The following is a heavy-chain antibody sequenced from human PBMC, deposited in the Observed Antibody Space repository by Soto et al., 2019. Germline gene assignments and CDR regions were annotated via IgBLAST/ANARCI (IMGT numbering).Heavy chain of an antibody. CDR1: VYTFTSYY. J-gene: IGHJ5*01. CDR3: ARGGYAGSPYLAWFDS. D-gene: IGHD3-16*01. Sequence: XSGKVSCTPSVYTFTSYYMHLVRQAPGQGLEWMGIINPSGGSTSYPQKFQGRVTMTRDTSTSTVYMELSSLRSEDTAVYYCARGGYAGSPYLAWFDSWDQGTLVTLPS. CDR2: INPSGGST. V-gene: IGHV1-46*01.